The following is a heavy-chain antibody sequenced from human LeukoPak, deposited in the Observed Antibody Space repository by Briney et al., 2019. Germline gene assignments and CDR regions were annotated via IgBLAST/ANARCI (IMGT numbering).Heavy chain of an antibody. Sequence: GGSLRLSCAASGFTFSTYAMNWVRQAPGKGLEWVSSISSSGSYIYYADSVKGRFTISRDNSKSSLDLQMNSLRAEDTAVYYCARAMSTWGGVRNYFDSWGQGTLVTVSS. D-gene: IGHD3-16*01. V-gene: IGHV3-21*01. CDR3: ARAMSTWGGVRNYFDS. CDR1: GFTFSTYA. J-gene: IGHJ4*02. CDR2: ISSSGSYI.